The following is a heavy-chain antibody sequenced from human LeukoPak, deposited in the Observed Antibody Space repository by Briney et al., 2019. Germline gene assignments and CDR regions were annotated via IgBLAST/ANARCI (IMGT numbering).Heavy chain of an antibody. J-gene: IGHJ6*02. D-gene: IGHD2-15*01. CDR3: AGTLVGYCSGGSCYPSYYYYGMDV. Sequence: SETLSLTCTVSGGSISSYYWSWIRQPAGKGLEWIGRIYTSGSTNYNPSLKSRVTVSVDTSKNQFSLKLSSVTAADTAVYYCAGTLVGYCSGGSCYPSYYYYGMDVWGQGTTVTVSS. CDR1: GGSISSYY. CDR2: IYTSGST. V-gene: IGHV4-4*07.